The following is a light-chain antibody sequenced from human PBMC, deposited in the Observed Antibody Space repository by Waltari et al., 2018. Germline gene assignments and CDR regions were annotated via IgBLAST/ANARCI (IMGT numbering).Light chain of an antibody. V-gene: IGLV2-14*01. Sequence: QSALTQPASVSGSPGQSITISCTGTSSDVGGYNYVSWYQQLPGKAPKLMIYEVSNRPSGVSNRFSGSKSGNTASLTISGLQAEDEADYYCSSYTSSSTVAFGGGTKLTVL. CDR1: SSDVGGYNY. CDR2: EVS. CDR3: SSYTSSSTVA. J-gene: IGLJ2*01.